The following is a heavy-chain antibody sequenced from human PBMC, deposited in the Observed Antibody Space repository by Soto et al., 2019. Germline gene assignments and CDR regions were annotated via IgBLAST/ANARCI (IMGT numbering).Heavy chain of an antibody. D-gene: IGHD3-22*01. J-gene: IGHJ4*02. CDR2: ISWNGATM. V-gene: IGHV3-9*01. CDR3: AKDNGGYYDSSGNFEY. Sequence: EVQLVASGGGLVQPGRSLRLSCAASGFTFDDFAMHWVRQAPGKGLEWVSGISWNGATMGYGDSVSGRFTISRDNTKNSLYLEMNSLKPEDTALYYCAKDNGGYYDSSGNFEYWGQGTLVTVSS. CDR1: GFTFDDFA.